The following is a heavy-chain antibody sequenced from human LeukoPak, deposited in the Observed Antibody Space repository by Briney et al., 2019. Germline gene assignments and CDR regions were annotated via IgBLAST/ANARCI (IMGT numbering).Heavy chain of an antibody. V-gene: IGHV3-21*01. CDR3: AREGALTVTKDAFDI. J-gene: IGHJ3*02. Sequence: GGSLRLSCAASGFTFSSYAMSWVRQAPGKGLEWVSSISSSSSYIYYADSVKGRFTISRDNAKNSLYLQMNSLRAEDTAVYYCAREGALTVTKDAFDIWGQGTLVTVSS. CDR1: GFTFSSYA. CDR2: ISSSSSYI. D-gene: IGHD4-17*01.